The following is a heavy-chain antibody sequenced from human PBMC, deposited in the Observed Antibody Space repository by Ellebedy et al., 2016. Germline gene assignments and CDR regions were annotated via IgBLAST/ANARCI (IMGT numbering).Heavy chain of an antibody. V-gene: IGHV3-23*01. D-gene: IGHD2-15*01. CDR1: GFTFSSYA. J-gene: IGHJ5*02. CDR3: ARGVGSGWFDP. Sequence: GGSLRLSCAASGFTFSSYAMSWVRQAPGKGLEWVSAISGSRTSTYYADSVEGRFTISRDNSKNTLYLQMNSLRAEDTAVYYCARGVGSGWFDPWGQGTLVTVSS. CDR2: ISGSRTST.